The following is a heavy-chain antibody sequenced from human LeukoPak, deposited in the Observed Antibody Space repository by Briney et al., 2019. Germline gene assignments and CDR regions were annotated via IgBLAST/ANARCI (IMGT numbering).Heavy chain of an antibody. CDR3: ARDSRHFYCSSTSCYVFDP. V-gene: IGHV4-39*07. CDR1: GGSISSSSYY. Sequence: SETLSLTCTVSGGSISSSSYYWGWIRQPPGKGLEWIESIYYSGSTYYNPSLKSRVTISVDTSKNQFSLKLSSVTAADTAVYYCARDSRHFYCSSTSCYVFDPWGQGTLVTVSS. D-gene: IGHD2-2*01. CDR2: IYYSGST. J-gene: IGHJ5*02.